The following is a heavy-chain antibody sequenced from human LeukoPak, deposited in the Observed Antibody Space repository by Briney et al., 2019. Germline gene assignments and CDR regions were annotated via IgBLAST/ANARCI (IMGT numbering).Heavy chain of an antibody. CDR2: IIPIFGTA. CDR3: ARVFSWGRDGYNGKDFDY. D-gene: IGHD5-24*01. V-gene: IGHV1-69*13. CDR1: GGTFSSYA. J-gene: IGHJ4*02. Sequence: ASVKVSCKASGGTFSSYAISWVRQAPGQGLEWMGGIIPIFGTANYAQKFQGRVTITADESTSTAYMELSSLRSEDTAVYYCARVFSWGRDGYNGKDFDYWGQGTLVTVSS.